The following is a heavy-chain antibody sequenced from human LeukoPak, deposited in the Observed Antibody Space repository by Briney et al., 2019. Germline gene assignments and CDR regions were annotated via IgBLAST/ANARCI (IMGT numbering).Heavy chain of an antibody. CDR1: GGSFSGYY. CDR3: ARVGYCSSTSCYEDMDV. J-gene: IGHJ6*03. Sequence: SETLSLTCAVYGGSFSGYYWSWIRQPPGKGLEWIGEIKHSGSTNYNPSLKSRVTISVDTSKNKFSLKLSSVTAADTAVYYCARVGYCSSTSCYEDMDVWGKGTTVTVSS. CDR2: IKHSGST. V-gene: IGHV4-34*01. D-gene: IGHD2-2*01.